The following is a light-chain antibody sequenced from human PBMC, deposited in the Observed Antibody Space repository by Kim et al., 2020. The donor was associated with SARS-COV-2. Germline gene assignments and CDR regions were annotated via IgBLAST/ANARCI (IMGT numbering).Light chain of an antibody. Sequence: DIQMTQSPSAMSASVGDRVTITCRASQGISNYLAWFQQKPGKVPKRLIYGASSLESGVPSRFSGSGSGTEFTLTISSLQPEDFATYEGVQHKSYPSSVGQGTRREIK. CDR1: QGISNY. J-gene: IGKJ5*01. V-gene: IGKV1-17*03. CDR3: VQHKSYPSS. CDR2: GAS.